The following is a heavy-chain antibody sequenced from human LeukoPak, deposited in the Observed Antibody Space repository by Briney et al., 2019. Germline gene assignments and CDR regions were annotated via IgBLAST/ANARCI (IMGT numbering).Heavy chain of an antibody. D-gene: IGHD2-2*01. V-gene: IGHV3-21*01. Sequence: GGSLRLSCAASGFTFSSYSMNWVRQAPGKGLEWVSSISSSSSYIYYADSVKGRFTISRDNAKNSLYLQMNSPRAEDTAVYYCARERGDIVVVPAPARANWFDPWGQGTLVTVSS. J-gene: IGHJ5*02. CDR3: ARERGDIVVVPAPARANWFDP. CDR2: ISSSSSYI. CDR1: GFTFSSYS.